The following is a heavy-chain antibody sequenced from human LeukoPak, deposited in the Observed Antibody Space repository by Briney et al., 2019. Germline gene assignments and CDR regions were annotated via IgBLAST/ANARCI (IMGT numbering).Heavy chain of an antibody. V-gene: IGHV3-7*03. CDR2: IKQDGSVK. D-gene: IGHD2-15*01. CDR3: AAASGSWGYAFDF. CDR1: GFTFSTFW. J-gene: IGHJ3*01. Sequence: GGSLRLSCAASGFTFSTFWMNWVRQAPGKGLEWVANIKQDGSVKYYVDSVKGRFTISRDNAKNSLYLQMNSLRAEDTAVYYCAAASGSWGYAFDFWSQVPMVSV.